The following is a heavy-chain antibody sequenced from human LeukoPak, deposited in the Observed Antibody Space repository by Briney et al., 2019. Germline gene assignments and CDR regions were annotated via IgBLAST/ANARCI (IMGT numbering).Heavy chain of an antibody. CDR1: GYTFTSYY. CDR3: ARGGNSYYDSSGSIDY. J-gene: IGHJ4*02. Sequence: ASVKVSCKASGYTFTSYYMHWVRQAPGQGLEWMGIINPSGGSTSYAQKFQGRVTMTRDTSTSTIYMELSSLRSEDTAVYYCARGGNSYYDSSGSIDYWGQGTLVTVSS. D-gene: IGHD3-22*01. V-gene: IGHV1-46*01. CDR2: INPSGGST.